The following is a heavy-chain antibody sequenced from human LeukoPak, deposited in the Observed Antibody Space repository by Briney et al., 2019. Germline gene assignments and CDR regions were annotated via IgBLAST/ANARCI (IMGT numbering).Heavy chain of an antibody. CDR2: IYYSGST. CDR3: VRHLRWQNLFDY. CDR1: GGSISSYY. J-gene: IGHJ4*02. Sequence: SETLSLTCTVSGGSISSYYWSWIRQPPGKGLEWIGYIYYSGSTNYNPSLKSRVTISVDTSKNQFSLKLSSVTAADTAVYYCVRHLRWQNLFDYWGQGTLVTVSS. V-gene: IGHV4-59*08. D-gene: IGHD4-23*01.